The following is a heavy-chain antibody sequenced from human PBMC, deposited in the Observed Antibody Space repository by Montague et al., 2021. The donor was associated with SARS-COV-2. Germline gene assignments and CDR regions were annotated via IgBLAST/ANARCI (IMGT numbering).Heavy chain of an antibody. CDR3: ARSPRGSGTGWLDY. Sequence: SLRLSCVASGFTSGDYQMTWVRQAPGKGLQWVANINQDETAKTYLDSXKGRFTISRDNAKNSLILQMNSLRDEDTAVYYCARSPRGSGTGWLDYWGQGTLVTVSS. D-gene: IGHD3/OR15-3a*01. J-gene: IGHJ4*02. CDR1: GFTSGDYQ. CDR2: INQDETAK. V-gene: IGHV3-7*01.